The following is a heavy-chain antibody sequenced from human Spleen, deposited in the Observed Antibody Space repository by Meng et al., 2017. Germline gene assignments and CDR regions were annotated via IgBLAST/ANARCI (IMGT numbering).Heavy chain of an antibody. CDR3: VKEYLRSVEMATIFGY. CDR1: GFTFDSYA. Sequence: GESLKISCAASGFTFDSYAMSWVRQAPGKGLEWVSAISGSGGSTYYADSVKGRFTISRDNSKNTLYLQMNSLRAEDTAVFYCVKEYLRSVEMATIFGYWGQGTLVTVSS. D-gene: IGHD5-24*01. J-gene: IGHJ4*02. V-gene: IGHV3-23*01. CDR2: ISGSGGST.